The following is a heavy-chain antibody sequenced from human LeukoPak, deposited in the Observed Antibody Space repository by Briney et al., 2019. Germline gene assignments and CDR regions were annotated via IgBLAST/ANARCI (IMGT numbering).Heavy chain of an antibody. Sequence: SVKVSCKASGGTFSSYTISWVRQAPGQGLEWMGRINPILGIANYAQKVQGRVTITADKSTSTAYMELSSLRSEDTAVYYCALRGSYYGYNWFDPWGQGTLVTVSS. V-gene: IGHV1-69*02. CDR2: INPILGIA. CDR1: GGTFSSYT. CDR3: ALRGSYYGYNWFDP. D-gene: IGHD1-26*01. J-gene: IGHJ5*02.